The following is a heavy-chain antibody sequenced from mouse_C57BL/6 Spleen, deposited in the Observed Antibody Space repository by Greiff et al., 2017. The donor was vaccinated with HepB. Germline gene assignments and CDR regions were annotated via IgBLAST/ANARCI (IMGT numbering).Heavy chain of an antibody. Sequence: VQLQQSGAELVKPGASVKLSCKASGYTFTSYWMHWVKQRPGRGLEWIGRIDPNSGGTKYNEKFKSKATLTVDKPSSPAYMQLSSLTSEDSAVYYCARFTTVVAYYFDYWGQGTTLTVSS. CDR2: IDPNSGGT. CDR3: ARFTTVVAYYFDY. CDR1: GYTFTSYW. J-gene: IGHJ2*01. V-gene: IGHV1-72*01. D-gene: IGHD1-1*01.